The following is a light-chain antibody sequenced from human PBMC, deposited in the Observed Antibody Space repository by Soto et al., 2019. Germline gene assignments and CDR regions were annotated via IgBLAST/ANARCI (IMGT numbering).Light chain of an antibody. CDR1: PANIGTNS. Sequence: QLVLTQPPSVSGTPGQRVTISCSGSPANIGTNSVNWFQHLPGTAPKLLIYTNNQRPSGVPDRFSGSRSGTSASLAISGLQSEDEADYYCATWDDSVYVFGSGTKVTVL. CDR2: TNN. V-gene: IGLV1-44*01. CDR3: ATWDDSVYV. J-gene: IGLJ1*01.